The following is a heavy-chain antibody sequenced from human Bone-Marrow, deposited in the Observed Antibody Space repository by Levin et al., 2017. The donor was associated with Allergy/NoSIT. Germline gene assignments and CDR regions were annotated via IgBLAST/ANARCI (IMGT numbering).Heavy chain of an antibody. J-gene: IGHJ6*03. CDR3: AKRYYDILTGYLTYYYMDV. V-gene: IGHV3-23*01. CDR2: ISSSGART. Sequence: SCAASGFNFRSNAMSWVRQAPGKGLEWVAHISSSGARTQYADSVKGRFTISRDNSKNTLYLQMNSLSAEDTHVYYCAKRYYDILTGYLTYYYMDVWGQGTTVTVSS. CDR1: GFNFRSNA. D-gene: IGHD3-9*01.